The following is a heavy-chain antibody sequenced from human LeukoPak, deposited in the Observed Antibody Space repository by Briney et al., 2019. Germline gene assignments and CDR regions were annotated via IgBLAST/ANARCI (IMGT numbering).Heavy chain of an antibody. Sequence: SETLSLTCTVSGVSVSSGTYYWSWIRQPPGKGLEWIGYIFSSGSTNYNPSLKSRVTISVYTSKNQFSLKVTSLTAADTAVYYCARTIKSGNYYWFDPWGQGTLVTVSS. CDR3: ARTIKSGNYYWFDP. CDR2: IFSSGST. V-gene: IGHV4-61*01. J-gene: IGHJ5*02. D-gene: IGHD1-26*01. CDR1: GVSVSSGTYY.